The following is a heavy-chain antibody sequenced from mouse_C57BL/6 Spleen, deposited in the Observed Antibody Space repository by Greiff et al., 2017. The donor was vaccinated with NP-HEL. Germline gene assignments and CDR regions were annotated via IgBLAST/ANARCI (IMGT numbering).Heavy chain of an antibody. Sequence: VKLMESDAELVKPGASVKISCKVSGYTFTDHTIHWMKQRPEQGLEWIGYIYPRDGSTKYNEKFKGKATLTADKSSSTAYMQLNSLTSEDSAVYFCARSYYGSPPWFAYWGQGTLVTVSA. CDR1: GYTFTDHT. CDR2: IYPRDGST. J-gene: IGHJ3*01. CDR3: ARSYYGSPPWFAY. D-gene: IGHD1-1*01. V-gene: IGHV1-78*01.